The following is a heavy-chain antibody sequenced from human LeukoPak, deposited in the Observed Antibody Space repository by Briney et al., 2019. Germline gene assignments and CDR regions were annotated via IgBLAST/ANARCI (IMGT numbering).Heavy chain of an antibody. CDR1: GGSISSGSYY. D-gene: IGHD6-19*01. CDR3: ARDPGYSSGWYDHWFDP. J-gene: IGHJ5*02. CDR2: IYTSGST. V-gene: IGHV4-61*02. Sequence: PSETLSLTCTVSGGSISSGSYYWSWIRQPAGKGLEWIGRIYTSGSTNYNPSLKSRVTISVDTSKNQFSLKLSSVTAADTAVYYCARDPGYSSGWYDHWFDPWGQGTLVTVSS.